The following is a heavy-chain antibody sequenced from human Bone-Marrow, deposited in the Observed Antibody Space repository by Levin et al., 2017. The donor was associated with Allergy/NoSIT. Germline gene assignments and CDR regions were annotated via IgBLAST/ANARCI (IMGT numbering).Heavy chain of an antibody. J-gene: IGHJ6*02. CDR2: INPSSGDS. V-gene: IGHV1-2*02. Sequence: ASVKVSCKTSGYTFTDHWLHWVRQAPGQGLEWVGWINPSSGDSAFAQQLQGRVTVTSDTSTATAYMELNRLTSDDTAVYYCAIQTLAPKKFESHYYHHYGMDVWGQGTTVIVSS. CDR1: GYTFTDHW. CDR3: AIQTLAPKKFESHYYHHYGMDV. D-gene: IGHD1-1*01.